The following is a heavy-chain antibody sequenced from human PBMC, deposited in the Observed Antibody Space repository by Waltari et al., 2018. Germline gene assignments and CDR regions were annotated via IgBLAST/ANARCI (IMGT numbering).Heavy chain of an antibody. CDR3: ARGPWAPLDY. Sequence: EVQLVASGGGQVQPGGSLRLPGVGPGFPFSNYSMNWVRVAPGKGLDWVSSIGISTTYKFYADSVKGRFTVSRDNAKNSVYLQMNNLRVEDTAVYYCARGPWAPLDYWGQGVLVTVSS. V-gene: IGHV3-21*02. J-gene: IGHJ4*02. CDR2: IGISTTYK. CDR1: GFPFSNYS.